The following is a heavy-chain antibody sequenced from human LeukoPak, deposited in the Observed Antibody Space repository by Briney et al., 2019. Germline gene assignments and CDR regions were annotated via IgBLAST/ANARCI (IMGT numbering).Heavy chain of an antibody. CDR2: IYHSGST. CDR3: ARDWALQWFGDAFDF. CDR1: GGSISSSNW. V-gene: IGHV4-4*02. Sequence: SETLSLTCAVSGGSISSSNWWSWVRQPPGKGLEWIGEIYHSGSTFYNPSLKSRVTMSADTSKNQFSLKLTSVTAADTAVYYCARDWALQWFGDAFDFWGQGAMVTVSS. D-gene: IGHD3-10*01. J-gene: IGHJ3*01.